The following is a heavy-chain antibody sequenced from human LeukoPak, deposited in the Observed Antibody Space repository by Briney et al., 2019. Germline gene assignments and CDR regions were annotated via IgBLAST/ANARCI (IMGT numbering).Heavy chain of an antibody. CDR2: ISSSSTYI. V-gene: IGHV3-21*01. CDR1: GFTFSTYS. D-gene: IGHD5-18*01. Sequence: PGGSLRLSCAASGFTFSTYSMNWVRQTPGKGLEWVSSISSSSTYIYYADSVKGRFTISRDNAKNSLYLQMNSLRVEDTAVYYCAREPTAMILWGQGTLVTVSS. CDR3: AREPTAMIL. J-gene: IGHJ4*02.